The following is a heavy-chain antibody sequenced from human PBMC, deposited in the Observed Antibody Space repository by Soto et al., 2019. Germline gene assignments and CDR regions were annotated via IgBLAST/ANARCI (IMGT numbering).Heavy chain of an antibody. Sequence: ASVKVSCKASGYTFTGYYMHWVRQASGQGLEWMGWINPNSGGTNYAQKFQGWVTMTRDTSISTAYMGLSRLRSDDTAVYYCARAGYYYGSGSSVHYYYYGMDVWGQGTTVTVS. J-gene: IGHJ6*02. CDR1: GYTFTGYY. D-gene: IGHD3-10*01. CDR2: INPNSGGT. V-gene: IGHV1-2*04. CDR3: ARAGYYYGSGSSVHYYYYGMDV.